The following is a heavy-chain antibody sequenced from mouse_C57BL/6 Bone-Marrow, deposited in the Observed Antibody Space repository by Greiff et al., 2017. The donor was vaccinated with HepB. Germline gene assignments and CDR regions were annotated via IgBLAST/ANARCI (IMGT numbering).Heavy chain of an antibody. D-gene: IGHD1-1*02. CDR3: ARDGGTSFDV. CDR2: INSDGSST. V-gene: IGHV5-16*01. CDR1: GFTFSDYY. Sequence: EVMLVESEGGLVQPGSSMKLSCTASGFTFSDYYMAWVRQVPEKGLEWVANINSDGSSTYYLDSLKSRFIISRDNAKNILYLQMSSLKSEDTATYYCARDGGTSFDVWGTGTTVTVSS. J-gene: IGHJ1*03.